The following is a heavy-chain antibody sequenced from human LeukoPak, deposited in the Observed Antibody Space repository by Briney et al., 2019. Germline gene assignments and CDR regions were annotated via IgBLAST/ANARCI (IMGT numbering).Heavy chain of an antibody. V-gene: IGHV1-18*01. D-gene: IGHD1-7*01. CDR3: TSGTTGRVGTTWDYFLAY. CDR2: ISAYNGNT. J-gene: IGHJ4*02. Sequence: ASVKVSCKASGYTFTSYGISWVRQAPGQGLEWMGWISAYNGNTNYAQKLQGRVTMTRDTSTSTVYMELSSLRSEDTALYYCTSGTTGRVGTTWDYFLAYWGQGTQVTVSS. CDR1: GYTFTSYG.